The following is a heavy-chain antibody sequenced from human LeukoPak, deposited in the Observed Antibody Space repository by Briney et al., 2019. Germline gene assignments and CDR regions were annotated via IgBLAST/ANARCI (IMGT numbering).Heavy chain of an antibody. D-gene: IGHD1-7*01. CDR1: RFTFSSYA. CDR3: ARAITGTTGPPPYYYYYYMDV. CDR2: ISYDGSNK. Sequence: GRSLRLSCAASRFTFSSYAMHWVRQAPGKGLEWVAVISYDGSNKYYADSVKGRFTISRDNSKNTLYLQMNSLRAEDTAVYYCARAITGTTGPPPYYYYYYMDVWGKGTTVTVSS. J-gene: IGHJ6*03. V-gene: IGHV3-30-3*01.